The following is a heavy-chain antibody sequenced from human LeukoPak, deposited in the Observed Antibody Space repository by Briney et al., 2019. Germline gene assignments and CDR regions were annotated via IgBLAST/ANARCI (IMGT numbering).Heavy chain of an antibody. D-gene: IGHD3-10*01. Sequence: GGSLRLSCTASGFTFGDYAMSWVRQAPGKGLEWVGFIRSKAYGGTTEYAASVKGRFTILRDDSKSIAYLQMNSLKTEDTAVYYCTREGLEAYYYGSGSSIFDYWGQGTLVTVSS. V-gene: IGHV3-49*04. CDR1: GFTFGDYA. CDR2: IRSKAYGGTT. J-gene: IGHJ4*02. CDR3: TREGLEAYYYGSGSSIFDY.